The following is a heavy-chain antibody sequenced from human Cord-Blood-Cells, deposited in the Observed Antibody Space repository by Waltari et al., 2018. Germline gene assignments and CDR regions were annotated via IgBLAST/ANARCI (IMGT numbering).Heavy chain of an antibody. CDR1: GGSFRGYY. CDR2: INHSGST. V-gene: IGHV4-34*01. D-gene: IGHD3-22*01. CDR3: ARRAFYYYDSSGYYY. Sequence: QVQLQQWGAGLLKPSETLSLNCAVYGGSFRGYYWSWIRQPPGKGLEWIGAINHSGSTNYNPSLKSRVTISVDTSKNQFSLKLSSVTAADTAVYYCARRAFYYYDSSGYYYWGQGTLVTVSS. J-gene: IGHJ4*02.